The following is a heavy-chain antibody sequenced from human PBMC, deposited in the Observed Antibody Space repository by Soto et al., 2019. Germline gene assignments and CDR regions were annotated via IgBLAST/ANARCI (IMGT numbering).Heavy chain of an antibody. CDR1: GYTFSSYG. J-gene: IGHJ6*02. CDR3: ARDSGYGDYEAFVDV. Sequence: QVQLVQSGAEVKKPGASVKVSYKACGYTFSSYGISWVRQAPGQGIEWMGWISAYNGNTNYAQKLQGRVTMTTDTSTSTAYMELRSLRSDDTAVYYCARDSGYGDYEAFVDVWGQGTTVTVSS. CDR2: ISAYNGNT. D-gene: IGHD4-17*01. V-gene: IGHV1-18*01.